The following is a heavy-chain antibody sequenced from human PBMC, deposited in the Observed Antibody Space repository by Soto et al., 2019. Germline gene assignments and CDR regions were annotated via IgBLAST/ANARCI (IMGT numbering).Heavy chain of an antibody. CDR1: GGTFGRYT. CDR3: ARGSVGLSGTNAPVAH. CDR2: ILPVLGNT. D-gene: IGHD1-26*01. J-gene: IGHJ4*02. V-gene: IGHV1-69*16. Sequence: QVQLVQSGPQVKKPGSSVKVSCTASGGTFGRYTISWVRQAPGQGLEGMGGILPVLGNTNVAQRFQVRLTDTADESTSTAYLELSSLRPEDTAVYYCARGSVGLSGTNAPVAHWGQGILVTVSS.